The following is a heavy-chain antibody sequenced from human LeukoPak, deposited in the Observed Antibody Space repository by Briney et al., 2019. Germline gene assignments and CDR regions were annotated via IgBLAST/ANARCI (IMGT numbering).Heavy chain of an antibody. CDR3: ARDWGNPMVRGVIEYFQH. CDR1: GFIFSSYA. Sequence: GGSLRLSCAASGFIFSSYAMSWVRQAPGKGLEWVAVISYDGSNKYYADSVKGRFTISRDNSKNTLYLQMNSLRAEDTAVYYCARDWGNPMVRGVIEYFQHWGQGTLVTVSS. CDR2: ISYDGSNK. D-gene: IGHD3-10*01. J-gene: IGHJ1*01. V-gene: IGHV3-30*04.